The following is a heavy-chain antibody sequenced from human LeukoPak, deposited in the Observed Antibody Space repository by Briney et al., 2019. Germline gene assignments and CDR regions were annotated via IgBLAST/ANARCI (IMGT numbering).Heavy chain of an antibody. CDR2: TKSKTDGGTT. Sequence: PGGSLRLSCTASGFTFRNAWMPWFRQAPGKGLEWVGRTKSKTDGGTTDYAAPVKGRFSISRDDSKSTPYLQMNSLKTEDTAVYYCTSDRHSGYDRHFDSWGQGTQVTVSS. CDR1: GFTFRNAW. J-gene: IGHJ4*02. CDR3: TSDRHSGYDRHFDS. D-gene: IGHD5-12*01. V-gene: IGHV3-15*01.